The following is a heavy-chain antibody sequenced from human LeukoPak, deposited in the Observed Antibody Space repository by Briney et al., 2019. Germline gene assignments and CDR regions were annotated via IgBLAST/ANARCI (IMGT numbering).Heavy chain of an antibody. CDR1: GYTFTGYY. D-gene: IGHD2-2*01. Sequence: ASVKVSCKASGYTFTGYYMHWVRQASGQGLEWMGWINPNSGGTNYAQKFQGRVTMTRDTSISTAYMELSRLRSDDTAVYYCAREIVVVPAAIVPFDPWGQGTLVTVSS. CDR3: AREIVVVPAAIVPFDP. V-gene: IGHV1-2*02. J-gene: IGHJ5*02. CDR2: INPNSGGT.